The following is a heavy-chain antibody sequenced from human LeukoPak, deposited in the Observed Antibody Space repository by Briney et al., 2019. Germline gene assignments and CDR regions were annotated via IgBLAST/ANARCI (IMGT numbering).Heavy chain of an antibody. J-gene: IGHJ3*02. CDR3: ARDISSGYYDAFDI. CDR1: GFTVSSNY. V-gene: IGHV3-66*01. Sequence: GGSLKLSCAASGFTVSSNYMSWVRQAPGKGLEWVSIIYSGGSTYYADSVKGRFTISRDNSKNTLYLQMNSLRAEDTAVYYCARDISSGYYDAFDIWGQGTMVTVSS. D-gene: IGHD3-22*01. CDR2: IYSGGST.